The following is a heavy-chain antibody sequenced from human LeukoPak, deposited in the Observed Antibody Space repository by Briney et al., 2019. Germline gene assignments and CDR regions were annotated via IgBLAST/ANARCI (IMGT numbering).Heavy chain of an antibody. Sequence: GGSLRLSCAASGFTFSNYWMSWVRRAPGKGLEWVANIKQDGSEKYYVDSVKGRFTISRDNAKNSLYLQMNSLRAEDTAVYYCARERVAAMDYWGQGTLVTVSS. V-gene: IGHV3-7*01. CDR2: IKQDGSEK. CDR3: ARERVAAMDY. D-gene: IGHD2-15*01. J-gene: IGHJ4*02. CDR1: GFTFSNYW.